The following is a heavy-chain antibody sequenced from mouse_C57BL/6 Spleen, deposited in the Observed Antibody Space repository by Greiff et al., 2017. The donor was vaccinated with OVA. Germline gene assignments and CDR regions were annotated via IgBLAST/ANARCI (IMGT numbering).Heavy chain of an antibody. V-gene: IGHV1-18*01. J-gene: IGHJ2*01. CDR1: GYTFTDYN. Sequence: VQLQQSGPELVKPGASVKIPCKASGYTFTDYNMDWVKQSHGKSLEWIGDINPNNGGTIYNQKFKGKATLTVDKSSSTAYMELRSLTSEDTAVYYCARRAQATDYFDYWGQGTTLTVSS. D-gene: IGHD3-2*02. CDR2: INPNNGGT. CDR3: ARRAQATDYFDY.